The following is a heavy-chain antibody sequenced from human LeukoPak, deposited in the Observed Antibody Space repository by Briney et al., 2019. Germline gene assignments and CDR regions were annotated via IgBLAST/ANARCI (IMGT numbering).Heavy chain of an antibody. CDR1: GFIFSSYV. Sequence: GGSLRLSCAASGFIFSSYVMSWVRQAPGKGLEWVSGIGGSGGSTYYAGSVKGRFTISRDNSKNTLYLQMNSLRAEDTAVYYCAKAARLNSSSWSRDYWGQGTLDTVSS. D-gene: IGHD6-13*01. CDR3: AKAARLNSSSWSRDY. V-gene: IGHV3-23*01. J-gene: IGHJ4*02. CDR2: IGGSGGST.